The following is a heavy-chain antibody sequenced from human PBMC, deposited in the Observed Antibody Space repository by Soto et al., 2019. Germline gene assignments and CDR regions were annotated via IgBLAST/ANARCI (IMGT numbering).Heavy chain of an antibody. D-gene: IGHD6-13*01. CDR1: GYTFTSYY. CDR3: ARLIAAASNWFDP. J-gene: IGHJ5*02. CDR2: INPSSGST. Sequence: ASVKVSCKASGYTFTSYYMHWVRQAPGQGLEWMGIINPSSGSTSYAQKFQGRVTMTTDTSTSTVYMELRSLRSDDTAVYYCARLIAAASNWFDPWGQGTLVTVSS. V-gene: IGHV1-46*01.